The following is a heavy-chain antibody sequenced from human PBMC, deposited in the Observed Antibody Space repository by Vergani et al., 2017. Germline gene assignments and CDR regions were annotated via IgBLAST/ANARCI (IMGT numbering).Heavy chain of an antibody. CDR2: ISYDGDTT. J-gene: IGHJ4*02. Sequence: HVQMVESGGGVVQPGRSLRLSCAVSGFRFSDYGMNWVRQAPGRGLEWLALISYDGDTTYYEDSVKGRFTISRDNSKNTLFLQMHSLIVEDTALYYCAKFPLNITTPDRGDFWGQGSLVTVSS. CDR3: AKFPLNITTPDRGDF. D-gene: IGHD1-1*01. V-gene: IGHV3-30*18. CDR1: GFRFSDYG.